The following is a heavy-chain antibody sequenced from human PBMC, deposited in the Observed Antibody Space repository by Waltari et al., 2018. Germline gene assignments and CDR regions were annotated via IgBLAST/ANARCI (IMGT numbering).Heavy chain of an antibody. D-gene: IGHD4-17*01. Sequence: EVQLVESGGGLVQPGGSLRLSCAASGFTFGSYWMSWVRQASGKGLEWVANIKQDGSEKYYVDSVKGRFTISRDNAKNSLYLQMNSLRAEDTAVYYCARGFSGYGGSYWGQGTLVTVSS. CDR2: IKQDGSEK. V-gene: IGHV3-7*01. CDR1: GFTFGSYW. J-gene: IGHJ4*02. CDR3: ARGFSGYGGSY.